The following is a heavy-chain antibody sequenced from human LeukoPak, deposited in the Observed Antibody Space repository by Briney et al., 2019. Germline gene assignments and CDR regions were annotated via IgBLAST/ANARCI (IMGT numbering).Heavy chain of an antibody. D-gene: IGHD6-13*01. Sequence: SETLPLTCTVSGGSISRNAYSWGWIRQPPGKRLEWIATIYYSGSAFYNPSLKSRVTISVDTSKIQFSLKLSSVTAADTAVYYCARHGTAAGTINWFDPWGQGTLVTVSS. CDR3: ARHGTAAGTINWFDP. V-gene: IGHV4-39*01. CDR1: GGSISRNAYS. CDR2: IYYSGSA. J-gene: IGHJ5*02.